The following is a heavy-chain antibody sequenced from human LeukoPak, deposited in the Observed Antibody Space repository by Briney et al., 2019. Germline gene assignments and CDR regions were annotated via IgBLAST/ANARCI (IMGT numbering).Heavy chain of an antibody. CDR1: GGSISSSNW. D-gene: IGHD5-12*01. CDR2: IYHSGST. Sequence: SETLSLTCAVSGGSISSSNWWSWVRQPPGKGLEWIGEIYHSGSTNYNPSLKSRVTISVDKSKNQSSLKLSSVTAADTAVYYCASYEISNWFDPWGQGTLVTVSS. J-gene: IGHJ5*02. CDR3: ASYEISNWFDP. V-gene: IGHV4-4*02.